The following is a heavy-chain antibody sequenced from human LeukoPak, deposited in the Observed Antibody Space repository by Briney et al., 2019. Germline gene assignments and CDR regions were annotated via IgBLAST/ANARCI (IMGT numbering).Heavy chain of an antibody. D-gene: IGHD3-16*01. V-gene: IGHV3-48*01. CDR3: VRDLNWAFDY. CDR1: GFTFSSYA. J-gene: IGHJ4*02. CDR2: IRSESSGT. Sequence: GGSLRLSXAASGFTFSSYAMNWVCQAPGKELEWISNIRSESSGTTYADSVKGRFTISRDNAENSLYLQINSLRADDTAVYYCVRDLNWAFDYWGQGALVTVSS.